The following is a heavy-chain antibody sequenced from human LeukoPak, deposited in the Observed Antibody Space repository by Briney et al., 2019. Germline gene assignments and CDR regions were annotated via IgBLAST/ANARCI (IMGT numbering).Heavy chain of an antibody. J-gene: IGHJ4*02. CDR1: GFTFSNYW. CDR3: ARDSVRGGYDSLFDY. CDR2: INQDGSEN. V-gene: IGHV3-7*04. D-gene: IGHD5-12*01. Sequence: GGSLRLSCAASGFTFSNYWMNWVRQAPGKGLEWAANINQDGSENFYLDSVKGRFTISRDNAKNSLYLQMNSLRAEDTAVYYCARDSVRGGYDSLFDYWGQGTLVTVSS.